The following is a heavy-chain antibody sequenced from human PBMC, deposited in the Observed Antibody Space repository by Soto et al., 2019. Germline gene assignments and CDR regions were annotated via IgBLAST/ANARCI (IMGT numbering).Heavy chain of an antibody. V-gene: IGHV3-23*01. J-gene: IGHJ5*02. D-gene: IGHD1-7*01. CDR1: RFSFRSYA. Sequence: PVGSLRLSCVGSRFSFRSYAMSWVRQAPGKGPEWVSSISNSGETTYVADSVKGRFIISRDNSRNTLYLQMSSLRPEDTAIYYCAKNWDYAAGDWFDPWGQGTLVTVSS. CDR2: ISNSGETT. CDR3: AKNWDYAAGDWFDP.